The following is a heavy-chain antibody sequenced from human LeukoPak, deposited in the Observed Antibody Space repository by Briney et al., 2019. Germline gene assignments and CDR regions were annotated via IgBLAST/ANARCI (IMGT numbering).Heavy chain of an antibody. CDR1: GGSISSYY. Sequence: SETLSLTCTVSGGSISSYYWSWIRQPPGKGLEWIGYIYYSGSTNYNPSLKSRVTISVDTSKNQFSLKLSSVTAADTAVYYCARVHCSSTSCYVDYWGQGTLVTVSP. CDR2: IYYSGST. D-gene: IGHD2-2*01. CDR3: ARVHCSSTSCYVDY. V-gene: IGHV4-59*01. J-gene: IGHJ4*02.